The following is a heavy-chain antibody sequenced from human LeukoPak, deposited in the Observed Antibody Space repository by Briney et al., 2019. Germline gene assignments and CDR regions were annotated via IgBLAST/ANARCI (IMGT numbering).Heavy chain of an antibody. J-gene: IGHJ4*02. D-gene: IGHD6-13*01. CDR2: ISWNSGSI. CDR3: ATGYSGSWYPPHFDY. CDR1: GFTFDDYA. V-gene: IGHV3-9*01. Sequence: GGSLRLSCAASGFTFDDYAMHWVRQAPGKGLEWVSGISWNSGSIGYADSVKGRFTISRDNAKNSLYLQMNSLRAEDTALYYCATGYSGSWYPPHFDYWGQGTLVTVSS.